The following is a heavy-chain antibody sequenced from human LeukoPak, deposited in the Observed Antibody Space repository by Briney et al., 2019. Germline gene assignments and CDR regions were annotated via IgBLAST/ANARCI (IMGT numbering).Heavy chain of an antibody. CDR2: IYYSGST. V-gene: IGHV4-59*01. CDR3: ARDRHSIFWRAFDI. J-gene: IGHJ3*02. CDR1: GGSISSYY. D-gene: IGHD3-9*01. Sequence: SETLSLTCTVSGGSISSYYWSWIRQPPGKGLGWIGYIYYSGSTNYNPSLKSRVTISVDTSKNQFSLKLSSVTAEDTAVYYCARDRHSIFWRAFDIWGQGTMVTVSS.